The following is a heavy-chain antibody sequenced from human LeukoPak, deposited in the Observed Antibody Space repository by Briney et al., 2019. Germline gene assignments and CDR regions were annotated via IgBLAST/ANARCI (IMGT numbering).Heavy chain of an antibody. Sequence: GTSVKVSCKASGYTFTGYYMHWVRQAPGQGLEWMGWINPNSGGTNYAQKFQGWVTMTRDTSISTAYMELSRLRSDDTAVYYCARTDYGGNSPMDYWGQGTLVTVSS. CDR1: GYTFTGYY. D-gene: IGHD4-23*01. J-gene: IGHJ4*02. V-gene: IGHV1-2*04. CDR3: ARTDYGGNSPMDY. CDR2: INPNSGGT.